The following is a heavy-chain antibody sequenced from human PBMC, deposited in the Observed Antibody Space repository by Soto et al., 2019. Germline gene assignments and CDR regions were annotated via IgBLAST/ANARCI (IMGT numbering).Heavy chain of an antibody. V-gene: IGHV3-23*01. CDR1: GFTFSNYA. D-gene: IGHD3-3*01. CDR2: ISGGGGST. Sequence: PGGSLRLSCAASGFTFSNYAMSWVRQAPGKGLEWVAVISGGGGSTNYADSVKGRFTISRDNSKNTLYLQMNSLRAEDTAVYYCSKSESGWSHVYHDQWGQGTLVTSPQ. J-gene: IGHJ4*02. CDR3: SKSESGWSHVYHDQ.